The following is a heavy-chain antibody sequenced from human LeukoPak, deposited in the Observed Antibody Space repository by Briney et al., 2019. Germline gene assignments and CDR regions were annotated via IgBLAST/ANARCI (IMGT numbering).Heavy chain of an antibody. CDR3: ARDYWNGLDY. CDR2: INRDGSNT. V-gene: IGHV3-74*01. CDR1: GFTFSSYW. Sequence: GGSLRLSCTASGFTFSSYWMHWVRQAPGKGLVWVSRINRDGSNTRYADSVKGRFTISRDNGENTLDLQMNSLRAEDTAVYYCARDYWNGLDYWGQGTLVTVSS. D-gene: IGHD1-1*01. J-gene: IGHJ4*02.